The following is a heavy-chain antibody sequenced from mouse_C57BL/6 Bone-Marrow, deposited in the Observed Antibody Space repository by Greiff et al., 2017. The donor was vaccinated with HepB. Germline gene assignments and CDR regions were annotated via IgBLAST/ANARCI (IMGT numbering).Heavy chain of an antibody. V-gene: IGHV1-72*01. D-gene: IGHD4-1*01. CDR3: VNWSSAMDY. J-gene: IGHJ4*01. CDR1: GYTFTSYW. Sequence: QVQLQQPGAELVKPGASVKLSCKASGYTFTSYWMHWVQQRPGQGLEWIGRIDPTSSGTQYNEKFKSKATLTVDTPSSTAYMQLSSLTSEDSAVYDCVNWSSAMDYWGQGTSVTVSS. CDR2: IDPTSSGT.